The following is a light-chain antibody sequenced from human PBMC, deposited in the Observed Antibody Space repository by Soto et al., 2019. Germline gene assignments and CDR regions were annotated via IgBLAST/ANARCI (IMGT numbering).Light chain of an antibody. J-gene: IGKJ4*01. CDR2: KAS. V-gene: IGKV1-5*03. CDR3: QQYNSYSPLT. Sequence: DIRVTQGAALLAAGVCDRVAITWRGSDNIDTWVAWYQQKPGEAPKLLIYKASKLENGDPSRFSGSGSGTELTLTISSLQPDDFATYYCQQYNSYSPLTFGGGTKVDIK. CDR1: DNIDTW.